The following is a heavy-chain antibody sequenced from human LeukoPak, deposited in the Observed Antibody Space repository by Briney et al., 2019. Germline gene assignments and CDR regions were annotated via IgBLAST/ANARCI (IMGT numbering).Heavy chain of an antibody. CDR2: IYYSGST. D-gene: IGHD2-2*01. V-gene: IGHV4-59*01. Sequence: SETLSLTCTVSGGSISSYYWSWIRQPPGKGLEWIGYIYYSGSTNYNPSLKSRVTISVDTSKNQFSLKLSSVTAADTAVYYCASSPDRYCSSTSCSPYFDYWGQGTLVTVSS. CDR3: ASSPDRYCSSTSCSPYFDY. CDR1: GGSISSYY. J-gene: IGHJ4*02.